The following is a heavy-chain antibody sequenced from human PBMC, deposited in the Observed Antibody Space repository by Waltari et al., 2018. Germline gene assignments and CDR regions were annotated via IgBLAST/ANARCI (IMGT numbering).Heavy chain of an antibody. CDR1: GGTFSSYA. J-gene: IGHJ4*02. CDR2: VIPILSIA. CDR3: ARVAYYDSSGYLFDY. Sequence: QVQLVQSGAEVKKPGSSVKVSCKASGGTFSSYAISWVRQAPGQGLEWRGRVIPILSIANYAPKFQGRVTITADKSTSTAYMELGSLRSEDTAVYYCARVAYYDSSGYLFDYWGQGTLVTVSS. D-gene: IGHD3-22*01. V-gene: IGHV1-69*04.